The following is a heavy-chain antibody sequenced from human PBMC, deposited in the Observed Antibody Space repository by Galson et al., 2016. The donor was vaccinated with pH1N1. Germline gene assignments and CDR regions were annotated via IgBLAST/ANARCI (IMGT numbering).Heavy chain of an antibody. Sequence: SVKVSCKASGYTFTSFGITWVRQAPGQGLEWMGWINAHNGHTDYAQRLQGRVTMTTDTSTSTAYMELRSLRSDDTAVYYCASQTTVTISRYYYYYGMDVWGQGTTVTVSS. CDR3: ASQTTVTISRYYYYYGMDV. V-gene: IGHV1-18*01. CDR1: GYTFTSFG. J-gene: IGHJ6*02. D-gene: IGHD4-17*01. CDR2: INAHNGHT.